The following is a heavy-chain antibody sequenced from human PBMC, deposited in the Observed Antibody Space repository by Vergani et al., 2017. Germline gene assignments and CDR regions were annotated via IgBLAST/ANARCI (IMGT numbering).Heavy chain of an antibody. J-gene: IGHJ4*02. D-gene: IGHD5-12*01. CDR1: GFTLSLSGMG. V-gene: IGHV2-5*01. Sequence: HITLEESGPSVVKPTQTLTLTCTFSGFTLSLSGMGVGWIRQPPGKALEWLALIYWNGDKRYNSSLKSSVTIAQGASENQIVLTLTSVEPGDTATYYCARIRRSGRSGYDIFDFWGQGILVTVSS. CDR2: IYWNGDK. CDR3: ARIRRSGRSGYDIFDF.